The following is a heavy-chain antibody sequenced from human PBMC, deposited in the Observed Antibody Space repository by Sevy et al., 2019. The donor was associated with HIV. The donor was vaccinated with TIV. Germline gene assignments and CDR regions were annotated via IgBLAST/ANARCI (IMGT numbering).Heavy chain of an antibody. CDR1: GFTFSSYC. CDR2: ISSGSSYI. CDR3: ARERDGYVDY. J-gene: IGHJ4*02. Sequence: GGSLRLSCAASGFTFSSYCMNWVRQAPGKGLEWVASISSGSSYIYYEDSVKGRFTISGDNAKNSLYLQMNSVRAEDTAVYYCARERDGYVDYWGQGTLVTVSS. V-gene: IGHV3-21*01. D-gene: IGHD6-13*01.